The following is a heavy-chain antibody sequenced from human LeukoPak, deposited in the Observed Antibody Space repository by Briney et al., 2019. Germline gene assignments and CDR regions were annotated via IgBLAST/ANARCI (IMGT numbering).Heavy chain of an antibody. J-gene: IGHJ5*02. V-gene: IGHV4-39*07. D-gene: IGHD2-15*01. CDR3: ASVGATYSRFGP. Sequence: SETLSLTCTVSGGSISSSSYYWGWIRQPPGKGLEWIGSIYYSGSTYYNPSLKTRVTISLDRPKKQFSLRLTSVTATDTGVYYCASVGATYSRFGPWGQGILVTVSS. CDR1: GGSISSSSYY. CDR2: IYYSGST.